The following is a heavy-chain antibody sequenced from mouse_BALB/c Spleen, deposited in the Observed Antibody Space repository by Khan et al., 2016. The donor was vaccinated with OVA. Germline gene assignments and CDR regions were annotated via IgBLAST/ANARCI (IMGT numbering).Heavy chain of an antibody. CDR2: INTHSGVP. D-gene: IGHD2-12*01. Sequence: LVESGPELKKPGETVRISCKASGYTFTTAGIQWVQKMPGKGLKWIGWINTHSGVPKYAEDFKGRFAFSLEISVNTSYLQMTNFKNEDTATYFCARGGAAYYRTDGGAMEYWGQGTSVTVSS. V-gene: IGHV9-4*02. J-gene: IGHJ4*01. CDR3: ARGGAAYYRTDGGAMEY. CDR1: GYTFTTAG.